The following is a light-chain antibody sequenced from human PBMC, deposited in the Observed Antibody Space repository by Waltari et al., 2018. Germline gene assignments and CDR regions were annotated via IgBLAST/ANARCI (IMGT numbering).Light chain of an antibody. CDR3: QQYDNVPLT. CDR1: PDINNY. Sequence: DIQMTQSPSSLSPSVGDRVSITCQANPDINNYLNWYQQKPGKAPKLLINDAANLEAGVPSRFSGSGFGTDFTFTISSLQPEDIATYYCQQYDNVPLTFGGGTKVEI. V-gene: IGKV1-33*01. J-gene: IGKJ4*01. CDR2: DAA.